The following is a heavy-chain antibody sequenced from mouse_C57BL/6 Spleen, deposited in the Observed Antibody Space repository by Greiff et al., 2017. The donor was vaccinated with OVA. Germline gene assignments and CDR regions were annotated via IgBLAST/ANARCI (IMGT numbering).Heavy chain of an antibody. Sequence: VQLQQSGAELVRPGASVTLSCKASGYTFTDYEMHWVKQTPVHGLEWIGAIDPETGGTAYNQKFKGKAILTADKSSSTAYMELRSLTSEDSAFYYCTREKIYYGYDGYFDVWGTGTTVTVSS. J-gene: IGHJ1*03. V-gene: IGHV1-15*01. CDR2: IDPETGGT. CDR1: GYTFTDYE. D-gene: IGHD2-2*01. CDR3: TREKIYYGYDGYFDV.